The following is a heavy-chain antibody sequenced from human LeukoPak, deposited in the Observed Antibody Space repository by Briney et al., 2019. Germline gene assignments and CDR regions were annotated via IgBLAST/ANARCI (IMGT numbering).Heavy chain of an antibody. D-gene: IGHD6-6*01. Sequence: GGSLRLSCAASAITFSNSWMNWVRQAPGEGLEWVATIKPDGSEKWYVNSVKGRFTISRDNAKNSLYLQMDSLRVDDTAVYYCTRDPRHFDSCGQGTLVTVSS. CDR3: TRDPRHFDS. CDR1: AITFSNSW. J-gene: IGHJ5*01. V-gene: IGHV3-7*01. CDR2: IKPDGSEK.